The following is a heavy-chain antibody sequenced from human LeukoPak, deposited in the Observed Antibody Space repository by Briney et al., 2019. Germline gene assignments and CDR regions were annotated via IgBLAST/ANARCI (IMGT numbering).Heavy chain of an antibody. CDR1: GFTFSSYG. CDR3: AMTNWFDP. CDR2: ISDDGSSK. Sequence: GGSLRLSCAASGFTFSSYGIYWVRQAPGKGLEWVAVISDDGSSKYYADSVKGRFTISRDNSKNTLYLQLNSLRAEDTAVYYCAMTNWFDPWGQGTLVSVSS. V-gene: IGHV3-30*03. J-gene: IGHJ5*02.